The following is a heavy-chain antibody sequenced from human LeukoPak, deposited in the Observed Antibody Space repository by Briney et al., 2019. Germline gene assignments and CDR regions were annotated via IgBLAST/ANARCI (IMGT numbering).Heavy chain of an antibody. J-gene: IGHJ4*02. Sequence: ASVKVSCKASGYTFTSYYMHWVRQAPGQGLEWMGIINPSGGSTSYAQKFQGRVTMTRDTSTRTVYMELSSLRSEDTAVYYCARDRIGARGFDYWGQGTLVTVSS. V-gene: IGHV1-46*01. CDR2: INPSGGST. CDR3: ARDRIGARGFDY. D-gene: IGHD1-26*01. CDR1: GYTFTSYY.